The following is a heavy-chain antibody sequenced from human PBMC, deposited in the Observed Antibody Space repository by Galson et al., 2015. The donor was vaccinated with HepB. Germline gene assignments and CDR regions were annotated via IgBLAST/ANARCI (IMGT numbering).Heavy chain of an antibody. CDR3: ARAVSYYDSGTYHYYFDY. J-gene: IGHJ4*02. CDR2: IGTGGDP. D-gene: IGHD3-10*01. Sequence: SLRLSCAASGFIFSTYDMHWVRQGTGEGLEWVSVIGTGGDPNYSGSVKGRFTISREKAINSLFLHMKSLRAGDTAVYYCARAVSYYDSGTYHYYFDYWGQGTLVTVSS. V-gene: IGHV3-13*05. CDR1: GFIFSTYD.